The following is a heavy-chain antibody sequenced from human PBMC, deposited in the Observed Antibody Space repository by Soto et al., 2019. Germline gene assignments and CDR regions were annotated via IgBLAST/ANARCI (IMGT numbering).Heavy chain of an antibody. V-gene: IGHV3-23*01. Sequence: EVQLLESGGGLVQPGGSLRLSCAASGFTFSSYAMSWVRQAPGKGLVWVSAISGSGGSTYYADSVKGRFTISRDNSKKTLYRQMDRLTAEDSAVYFCAKDYGGFDYWGQGTLVTVSS. D-gene: IGHD3-10*01. CDR2: ISGSGGST. J-gene: IGHJ4*02. CDR1: GFTFSSYA. CDR3: AKDYGGFDY.